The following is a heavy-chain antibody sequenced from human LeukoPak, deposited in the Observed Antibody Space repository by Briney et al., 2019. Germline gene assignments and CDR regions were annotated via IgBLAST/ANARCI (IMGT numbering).Heavy chain of an antibody. D-gene: IGHD3-22*01. CDR2: ISGSGGST. CDR3: AKDPRGWLSTPDY. V-gene: IGHV3-23*01. J-gene: IGHJ4*02. Sequence: GGSLRLSCAASGFTFSSYAISWVRQAPGKGLEWVSAISGSGGSTYYAGSVKGRFTISRDNSKNTLYLQMNSLRADDTAVYYCAKDPRGWLSTPDYWGQGTLVTVSS. CDR1: GFTFSSYA.